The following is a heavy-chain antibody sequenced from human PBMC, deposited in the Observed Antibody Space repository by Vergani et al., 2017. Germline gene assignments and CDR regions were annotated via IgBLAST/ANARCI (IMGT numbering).Heavy chain of an antibody. V-gene: IGHV4-61*02. J-gene: IGHJ6*02. CDR1: GGSISSGSYY. CDR3: ARIAGGNYYYYYGMDV. Sequence: QVQLQESGPGLVKPSQTLSLTCTVSGGSISSGSYYWSWIRQPAGKGLEWIGRIYTSGSTNYNPSLKSRVTISVDTSKNQLSLKLSSVTAADTAVYYCARIAGGNYYYYYGMDVWGQGTTVTVSS. CDR2: IYTSGST. D-gene: IGHD6-13*01.